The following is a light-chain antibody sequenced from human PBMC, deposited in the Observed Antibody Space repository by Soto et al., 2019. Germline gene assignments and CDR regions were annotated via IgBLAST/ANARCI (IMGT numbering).Light chain of an antibody. CDR2: LGS. Sequence: DIVVTQSPLSLPATPGEPASISCRSSHSLLHSNGYNYLDWYLQKPGQSPQLLIYLGSNRASGVPDRFSGSGSGTDFTLKISRVEAEDVGVYYCMQALQTPPTFGQGTRLEIK. J-gene: IGKJ5*01. CDR1: HSLLHSNGYNY. V-gene: IGKV2-28*01. CDR3: MQALQTPPT.